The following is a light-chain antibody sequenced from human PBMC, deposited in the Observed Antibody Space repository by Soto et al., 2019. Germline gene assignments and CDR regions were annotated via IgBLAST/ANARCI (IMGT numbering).Light chain of an antibody. V-gene: IGKV2-28*01. CDR2: LGS. CDR1: QSLLHSNGYTY. J-gene: IGKJ1*01. CDR3: MQALQTPWT. Sequence: DIVVTQSPLSLPVTPGEPASISCRSSQSLLHSNGYTYLDWYLQKPGQSPQLLIYLGSNRASGVPDRFSGSGSGTDFTLKISRVEAEDAGVYYCMQALQTPWTFGQGTSLEIK.